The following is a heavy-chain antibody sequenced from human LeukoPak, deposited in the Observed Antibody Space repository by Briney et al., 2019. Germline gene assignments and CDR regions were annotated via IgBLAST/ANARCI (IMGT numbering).Heavy chain of an antibody. V-gene: IGHV3-33*01. CDR3: AREVLLWFGESRXTQYYFD. CDR2: IWYDGSNK. J-gene: IGHJ4*01. CDR1: GCTFSSYG. D-gene: IGHD3-10*01. Sequence: GGSLRLSCAASGCTFSSYGMHWVRQAPGKGLEWVAVIWYDGSNKYYADSVKGRFTSSRDNSKNTLYLQMNSLRAEDTAVYYCAREVLLWFGESRXTQYYFD.